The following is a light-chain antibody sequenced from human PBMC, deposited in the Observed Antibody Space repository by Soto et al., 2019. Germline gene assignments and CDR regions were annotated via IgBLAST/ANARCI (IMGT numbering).Light chain of an antibody. V-gene: IGKV1-5*03. J-gene: IGKJ4*01. CDR1: QSISDG. CDR2: KAS. CDR3: QQFSSYPLT. Sequence: DIQMPQSPSTLSASLGDRFTITGLSSQSISDGLAWYQKKTGTAPKLLIYKASSLESGVPSRFSGGGSGTDFTLTISRLEPEDFAVYYCQQFSSYPLTFGGGTKVDI.